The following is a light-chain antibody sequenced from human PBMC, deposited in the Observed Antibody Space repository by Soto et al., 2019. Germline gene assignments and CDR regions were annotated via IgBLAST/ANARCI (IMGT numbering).Light chain of an antibody. Sequence: EIVLTQSPGTLSLSPGERATLSCRASQSVSSNYLAWYQQKTGQAPRPLIYGAFSRATVIPDRFSGSGSGTDFTLTISTLEPEDFAVYYCQQYGTSPLTFGGGTKVEIK. CDR2: GAF. V-gene: IGKV3-20*01. CDR1: QSVSSNY. J-gene: IGKJ4*01. CDR3: QQYGTSPLT.